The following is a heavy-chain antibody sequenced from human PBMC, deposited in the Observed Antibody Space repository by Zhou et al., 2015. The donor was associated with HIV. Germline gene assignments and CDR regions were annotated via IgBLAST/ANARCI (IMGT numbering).Heavy chain of an antibody. D-gene: IGHD1-26*01. CDR1: GYTFTSYD. V-gene: IGHV1-8*01. J-gene: IGHJ5*02. Sequence: QVQLVQSGAEVKKPGASVKVSCKASGYTFTSYDINWVRQATGQGLEWMGWMNPNSGNTGYAQKFQGRVTMTRNTSISTAYMELSSLRSEDTAVYYCARVASGSYYLRRHWFDPWGQGTLVTVSS. CDR2: MNPNSGNT. CDR3: ARVASGSYYLRRHWFDP.